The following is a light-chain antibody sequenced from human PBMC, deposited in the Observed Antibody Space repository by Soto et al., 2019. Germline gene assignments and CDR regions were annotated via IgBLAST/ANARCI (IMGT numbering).Light chain of an antibody. Sequence: DIQLTQSPSFLSASVGDRVTITCRASHGISSYLAWFQQKPGRAPNLLIYGASTLQSGVPSRFSGSGSGTDFTLTISNLQPEDFATYYCQQLNAYPLTFGQGTRLEIK. CDR1: HGISSY. CDR2: GAS. J-gene: IGKJ5*01. CDR3: QQLNAYPLT. V-gene: IGKV1-9*01.